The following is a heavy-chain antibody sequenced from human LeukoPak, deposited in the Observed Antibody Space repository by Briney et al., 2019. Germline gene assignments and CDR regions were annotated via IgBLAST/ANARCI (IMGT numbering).Heavy chain of an antibody. Sequence: GASVKVSCKASGYTFTGYYMHWVRQAPGQGLEWMGWINPNSGGTNYAQKFQGRVTMTRDTSISTAYMELSRLRSDDTAVYYCARALTSSGYYTPGYWGQGTLVTVSS. D-gene: IGHD3-22*01. CDR2: INPNSGGT. CDR3: ARALTSSGYYTPGY. V-gene: IGHV1-2*02. J-gene: IGHJ4*02. CDR1: GYTFTGYY.